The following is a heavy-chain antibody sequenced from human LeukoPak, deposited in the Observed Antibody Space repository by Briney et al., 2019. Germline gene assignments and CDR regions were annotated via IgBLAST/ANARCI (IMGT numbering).Heavy chain of an antibody. CDR1: GYTFTSYG. CDR2: ISAYNGNT. Sequence: GASVKVSCKASGYTFTSYGISWVRQAPGQGLEWMGWISAYNGNTNYAQKLQGRVTMTTDTSTSTAYMELRSLRSDDTAVYYCARLGYCSGGSCSDSGRYGMDVWGQGTTVTVSS. CDR3: ARLGYCSGGSCSDSGRYGMDV. J-gene: IGHJ6*02. D-gene: IGHD2-15*01. V-gene: IGHV1-18*01.